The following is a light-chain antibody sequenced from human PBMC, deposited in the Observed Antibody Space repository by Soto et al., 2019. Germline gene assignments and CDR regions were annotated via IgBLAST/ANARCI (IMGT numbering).Light chain of an antibody. CDR1: QSVSSSY. Sequence: EIVLTQAPGTLSLSPGERATLSCRASQSVSSSYLAWYQQKPGQAPRLLIYGASSRATGIPDRFSGSGSGTDFTLTIGRLEPEDFAVYYCRQYGSSPQTFGQGTKVDIK. CDR3: RQYGSSPQT. J-gene: IGKJ1*01. V-gene: IGKV3-20*01. CDR2: GAS.